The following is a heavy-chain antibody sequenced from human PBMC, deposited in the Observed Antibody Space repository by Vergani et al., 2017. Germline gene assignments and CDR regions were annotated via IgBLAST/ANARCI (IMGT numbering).Heavy chain of an antibody. V-gene: IGHV4-59*03. CDR2: IFYSGST. Sequence: QVHLQESGPGLVKPSETLSLTCTVSGGSLSSSYWSWIRQPPGKGLEWIGQIFYSGSTNYNSSLKSRVTISVDTSKNQFSLKLNSVTAADTAVYYCVKFGGGYSSNWFDPWGQGTLVTVSS. CDR3: VKFGGGYSSNWFDP. CDR1: GGSLSSSY. J-gene: IGHJ5*02. D-gene: IGHD3-16*01.